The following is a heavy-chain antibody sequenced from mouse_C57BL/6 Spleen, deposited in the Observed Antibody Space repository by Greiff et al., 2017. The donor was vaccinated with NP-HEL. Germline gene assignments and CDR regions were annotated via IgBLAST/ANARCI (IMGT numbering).Heavy chain of an antibody. CDR2: INPNNGGT. J-gene: IGHJ1*03. Sequence: EVKLMESGPELVKPGASVKIPCKASGYTFTDYNMDWVKQSHGTSLEWIGDINPNNGGTIYNQKFKGKATLTVDKSSSTAYMELRSLTSEDTAVYYCARRMMVTRYFDVWGTGTTVTVSS. V-gene: IGHV1-18*01. CDR3: ARRMMVTRYFDV. D-gene: IGHD2-3*01. CDR1: GYTFTDYN.